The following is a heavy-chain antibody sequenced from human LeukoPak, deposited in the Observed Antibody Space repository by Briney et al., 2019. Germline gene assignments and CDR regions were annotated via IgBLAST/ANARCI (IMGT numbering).Heavy chain of an antibody. J-gene: IGHJ4*02. CDR2: IHEDGSNK. V-gene: IGHV3-7*05. CDR1: GFTFSSYW. Sequence: GGSLRLSCAASGFTFSSYWMNWVRQAPGEGLEWVANIHEDGSNKYYVDSVKGRFTVSRDNAKNSLYLQMNSLRAEDTAVYYCAKVGLANYGDYWGQGTLVTVSS. CDR3: AKVGLANYGDY.